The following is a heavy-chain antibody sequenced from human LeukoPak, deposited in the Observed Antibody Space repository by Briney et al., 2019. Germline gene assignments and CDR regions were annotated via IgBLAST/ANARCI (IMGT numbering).Heavy chain of an antibody. V-gene: IGHV3-64*01. Sequence: GGSLRLSCAASGFTFSSHAVHWVRQAPGKGLEYVSGISSNGGSTYYANSVKDRFTISRDNSKNTLYLQMNSLRAEDTAVYYCARHRSPWLIDYWGQGTLVTVSS. CDR3: ARHRSPWLIDY. CDR2: ISSNGGST. CDR1: GFTFSSHA. D-gene: IGHD5-12*01. J-gene: IGHJ4*02.